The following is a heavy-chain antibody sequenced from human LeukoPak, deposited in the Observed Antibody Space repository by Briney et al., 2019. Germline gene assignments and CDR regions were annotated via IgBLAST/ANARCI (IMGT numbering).Heavy chain of an antibody. CDR2: ITSSSSYM. V-gene: IGHV3-21*01. CDR3: AELGITMIGGVWGNWNDNLLDY. D-gene: IGHD3-10*02. J-gene: IGHJ4*02. CDR1: GFTFNTYN. Sequence: PGGSLRLSCVASGFTFNTYNMNWVRQAPGKGLEWVSSITSSSSYMYYADSVKGRFTISRDNAKSSLYLQMNSLRDEDTAVYYCAELGITMIGGVWGNWNDNLLDYWGQGILVTVSS.